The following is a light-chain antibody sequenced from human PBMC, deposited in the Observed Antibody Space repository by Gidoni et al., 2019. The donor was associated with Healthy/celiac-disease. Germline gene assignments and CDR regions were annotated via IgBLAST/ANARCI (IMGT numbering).Light chain of an antibody. CDR2: DAS. CDR3: QQRSNWLT. CDR1: QSVSSY. Sequence: ELVLTQSPATLSLSPGERATLSCRASQSVSSYLAWYQQKPGQAPRLLIYDASNRATGIPARFSGSGSGTDFTLTISSLEPEDFAGYYCQQRSNWLTFGGGTKVEIK. J-gene: IGKJ4*01. V-gene: IGKV3-11*01.